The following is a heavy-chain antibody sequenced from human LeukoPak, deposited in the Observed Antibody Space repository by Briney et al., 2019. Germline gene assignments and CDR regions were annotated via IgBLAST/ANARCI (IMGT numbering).Heavy chain of an antibody. CDR1: GGSISSYY. CDR3: ARGRYCSSTSCYPLPYNWSDP. J-gene: IGHJ5*02. D-gene: IGHD2-2*01. V-gene: IGHV4-4*07. Sequence: SETLSLTCTVSGGSISSYYWSWIRQPAGKGLEWIGRIYTSGSTNYNPSLKSRVTMSVDTSKNQFSLKLSSVTAADTAVYYCARGRYCSSTSCYPLPYNWSDPGGQGTLVTVPS. CDR2: IYTSGST.